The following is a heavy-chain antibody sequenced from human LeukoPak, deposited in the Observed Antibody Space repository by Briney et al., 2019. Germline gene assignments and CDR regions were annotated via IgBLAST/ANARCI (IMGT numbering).Heavy chain of an antibody. CDR3: AKDRRDASGTYSAYYFDY. CDR2: IWYDGSNK. V-gene: IGHV3-33*06. J-gene: IGHJ4*02. Sequence: GGSLRLSCAASGFTFSSYGMHWVRQAPGKGLEWVAVIWYDGSNKYYADSVKGRFTISRDNSKNTLYLQMNTLRAEGTAVYYCAKDRRDASGTYSAYYFDYWGQGTLVTVSS. CDR1: GFTFSSYG. D-gene: IGHD3-10*01.